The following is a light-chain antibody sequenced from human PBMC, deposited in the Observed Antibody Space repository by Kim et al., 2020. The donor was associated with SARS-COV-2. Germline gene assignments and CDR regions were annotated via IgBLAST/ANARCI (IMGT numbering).Light chain of an antibody. J-gene: IGLJ1*01. CDR3: QSYDSSLNGFDV. V-gene: IGLV1-40*01. Sequence: ISCTGGSCNNSAIINVNWYQRLPGAAPKVLIYGNIHRPSGVPDRFSASKSGTSASLAISGLQSEDEADYFCQSYDSSLNGFDVFGTGTKVTVL. CDR1: SCNNSAIIN. CDR2: GNI.